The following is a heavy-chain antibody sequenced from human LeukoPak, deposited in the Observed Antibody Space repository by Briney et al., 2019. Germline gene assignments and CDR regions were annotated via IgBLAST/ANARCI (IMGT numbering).Heavy chain of an antibody. CDR3: ARDSYGDANFDS. CDR2: IYADGNT. J-gene: IGHJ4*02. V-gene: IGHV3-53*01. CDR1: GFIVNTNY. D-gene: IGHD4-17*01. Sequence: GGSLRPPCAASGFIVNTNYMTWVRQAPRRGLEWVSFIYADGNTYYADSVKGRFTISRDISKNAVYLQMNSLRAEDTAVYYCARDSYGDANFDSWGQGTLVTVSS.